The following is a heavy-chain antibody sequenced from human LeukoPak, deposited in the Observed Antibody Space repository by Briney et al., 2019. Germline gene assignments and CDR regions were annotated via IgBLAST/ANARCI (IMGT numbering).Heavy chain of an antibody. D-gene: IGHD3-22*01. CDR2: ISSSSSYI. V-gene: IGHV3-21*01. CDR3: ARGTYYYDSSGYYPFDY. J-gene: IGHJ4*02. CDR1: GFTFSSYS. Sequence: GGSLRLSCAASGFTFSSYSMNWVRQAPGKGLEWVSSISSSSSYIYYADSVKGRFTISRDNAKNSLYLQMNSLRAEDTAVYYCARGTYYYDSSGYYPFDYWGQGTLVTVS.